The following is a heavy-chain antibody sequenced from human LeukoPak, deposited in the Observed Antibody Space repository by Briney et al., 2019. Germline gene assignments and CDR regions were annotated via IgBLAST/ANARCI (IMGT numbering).Heavy chain of an antibody. V-gene: IGHV3-66*02. D-gene: IGHD2-8*01. CDR2: IYSGGST. Sequence: GGSLRLSCAASGFTVSSNYMGWVRQAPGKGLEWVSVIYSGGSTYYADSVKGRFTISRDNSKNTLYLQMNSLRAEDTAVYYCARGAVLMVYASYLRAANWFDPWGQGTLVTVSS. J-gene: IGHJ5*02. CDR1: GFTVSSNY. CDR3: ARGAVLMVYASYLRAANWFDP.